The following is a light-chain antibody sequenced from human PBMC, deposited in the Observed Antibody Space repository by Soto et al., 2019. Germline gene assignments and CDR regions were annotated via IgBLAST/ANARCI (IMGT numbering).Light chain of an antibody. Sequence: QSVLTQPASVSGSPGQSITISCTGTSSDVGVYNYVSWYQRHPGKAPKVMIYDVSNRPSGVSNRFSGSKSGNTASLTISGLQAEDEADYYWRSNTSSNTLGLFFRTGNKVPGL. CDR1: SSDVGVYNY. CDR2: DVS. V-gene: IGLV2-14*03. CDR3: RSNTSSNTLGLF. J-gene: IGLJ1*01.